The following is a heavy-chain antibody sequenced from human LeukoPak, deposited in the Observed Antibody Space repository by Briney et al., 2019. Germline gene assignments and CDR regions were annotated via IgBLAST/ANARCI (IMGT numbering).Heavy chain of an antibody. J-gene: IGHJ4*02. D-gene: IGHD6-19*01. V-gene: IGHV3-7*03. CDR2: IKQDGSAK. CDR3: AKEVAGSGSY. CDR1: GFTFSIYW. Sequence: GGSLRLSCAASGFTFSIYWMGWVRQAPGKGLEWVANIKQDGSAKYYVDSVKGRFTISRDNAKNSLYLQMNSLRAEDTAVYYCAKEVAGSGSYWGQGTLVTVSS.